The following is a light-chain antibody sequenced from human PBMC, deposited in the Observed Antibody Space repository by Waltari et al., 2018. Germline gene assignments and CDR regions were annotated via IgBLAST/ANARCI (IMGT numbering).Light chain of an antibody. CDR1: SGSVSSTSY. J-gene: IGLJ3*02. V-gene: IGLV8-61*01. CDR2: KTN. CDR3: LVYMGSGIWV. Sequence: QTVVTQEPSLSVSPGGTVTLTCALSSGSVSSTSYVSWYQQTPGQAPPTLVFKTNTRSSGVPDRFSGSSLGNKAALTITGAQADDESDYYCLVYMGSGIWVFGGGTKLTVL.